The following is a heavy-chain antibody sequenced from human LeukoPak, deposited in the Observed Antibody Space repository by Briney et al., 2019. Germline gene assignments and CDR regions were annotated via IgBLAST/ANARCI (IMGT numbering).Heavy chain of an antibody. D-gene: IGHD3-22*01. J-gene: IGHJ4*02. CDR2: INHSEST. CDR3: CLIDSSGYYWGY. Sequence: SETLSLTCAVYGGSFSGYYWSWIRQPPGKGLEWIGEINHSESTNYNPSLKSRVTISVDTSKNQFSLKLSSVTAADTAVYFCCLIDSSGYYWGYWGQGTLVTVSS. V-gene: IGHV4-34*01. CDR1: GGSFSGYY.